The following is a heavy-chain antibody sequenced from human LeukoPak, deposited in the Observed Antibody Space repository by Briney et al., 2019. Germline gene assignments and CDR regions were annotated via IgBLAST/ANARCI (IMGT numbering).Heavy chain of an antibody. J-gene: IGHJ4*02. CDR1: GGSISSGYY. CDR2: IYYSGNT. CDR3: ARRREQQLVDFDY. Sequence: SETLSLTCIVSGGSISSGYYWGWIRQPPGKGLEWIGNIYYSGNTYYNPSLKSRVTMSVDTSKNQLSLKLSTVTAADTSVYYCARRREQQLVDFDYWGQGTLVTVSS. V-gene: IGHV4-39*01. D-gene: IGHD6-13*01.